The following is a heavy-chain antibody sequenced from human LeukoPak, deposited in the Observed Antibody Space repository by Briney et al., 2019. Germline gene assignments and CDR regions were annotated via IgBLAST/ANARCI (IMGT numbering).Heavy chain of an antibody. CDR3: AKGAIWYGDYWEAFDI. D-gene: IGHD4-17*01. V-gene: IGHV3-30*18. CDR2: ISYDGSNK. Sequence: GGSLRLSCAASGFSFSTYGMYWVRQAPGKGLEWVAVISYDGSNKYYADFVKGRFTISRDNSKNTLYLQMNSLRTEDTAVYYCAKGAIWYGDYWEAFDIWGQGTMVTVSS. CDR1: GFSFSTYG. J-gene: IGHJ3*02.